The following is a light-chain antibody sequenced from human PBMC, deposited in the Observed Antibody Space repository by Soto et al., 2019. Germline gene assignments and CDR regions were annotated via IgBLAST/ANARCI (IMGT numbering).Light chain of an antibody. J-gene: IGKJ1*01. CDR3: QQSYSSPQT. V-gene: IGKV1-27*01. CDR2: PPS. Sequence: DLKMTESRSSLSESVGDTLTISRRASQANSHHLTWYQPKLGKVPKLVIDPPSTLQSGGPSRLSGSGSGKDFSLTISSLHPEDFAIYYCQQSYSSPQTFGQGTKVDIK. CDR1: QANSHH.